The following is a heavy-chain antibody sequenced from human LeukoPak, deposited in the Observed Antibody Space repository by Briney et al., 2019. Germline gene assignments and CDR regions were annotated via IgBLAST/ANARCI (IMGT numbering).Heavy chain of an antibody. V-gene: IGHV1-18*04. CDR2: ISAYNGNT. Sequence: ASVKVSCKATGYTFTSYGISWVRQAPGQGLEWMGWISAYNGNTNYAQKLQGRVTMTTDTSTSTAYMELRSLRSDDTAVYYCARDGGIQLWFNLDWFDPWGQGTLVTVSS. D-gene: IGHD5-18*01. CDR1: GYTFTSYG. CDR3: ARDGGIQLWFNLDWFDP. J-gene: IGHJ5*02.